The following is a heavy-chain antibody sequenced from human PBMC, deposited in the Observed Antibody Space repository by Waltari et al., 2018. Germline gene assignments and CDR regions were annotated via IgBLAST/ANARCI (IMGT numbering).Heavy chain of an antibody. V-gene: IGHV3-74*01. CDR1: GVSFSSYW. J-gene: IGHJ4*02. Sequence: EVHLEESGGGIVQPGGFLRLSCAASGVSFSSYWMHWVRQAPGKRLVWVSRINGDGRTITYADSVKSRFTISRDNAKNTLYLQLNSLRVEDTAVYYCASAYYDILDWGQGTLVTVSS. D-gene: IGHD3-9*01. CDR2: INGDGRTI. CDR3: ASAYYDILD.